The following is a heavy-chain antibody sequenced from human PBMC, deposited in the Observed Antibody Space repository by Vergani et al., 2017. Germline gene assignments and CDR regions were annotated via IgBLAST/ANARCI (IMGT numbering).Heavy chain of an antibody. CDR1: GFTVSSNY. Sequence: EVQLLESGGGSAQPGESLRLSCVASGFTVSSNYMSWVRQAPGKGLEWVSVIYSGGSTYYADSVKGRFTISRDNSKNTLYLQMNSLRAEDTAVYYCARDPATVVTPYFDYWGQGTLVTVSS. CDR2: IYSGGST. D-gene: IGHD4-23*01. J-gene: IGHJ4*02. V-gene: IGHV3-66*02. CDR3: ARDPATVVTPYFDY.